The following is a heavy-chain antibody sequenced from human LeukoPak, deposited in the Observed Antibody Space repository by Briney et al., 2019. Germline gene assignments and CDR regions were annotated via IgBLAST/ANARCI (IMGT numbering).Heavy chain of an antibody. Sequence: PGGALRLSCAASGFTFSSNGVSCVRQAPGEGLEWVSAIATSSDDPYYADSVTGRFTISQDNSKNTLCLQMNSLRAGDTAVYYCAKRSDYGGNSNYFDNWGQGTLVNVSS. CDR2: IATSSDDP. CDR3: AKRSDYGGNSNYFDN. J-gene: IGHJ4*02. CDR1: GFTFSSNG. D-gene: IGHD4-23*01. V-gene: IGHV3-23*01.